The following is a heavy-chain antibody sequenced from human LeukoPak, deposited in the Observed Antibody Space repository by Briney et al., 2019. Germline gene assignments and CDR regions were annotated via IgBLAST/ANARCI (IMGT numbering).Heavy chain of an antibody. D-gene: IGHD1-26*01. Sequence: GRSLRLSCAASGFMFSSCGMHWVRQAPAKGLEWVAFTLNDGSNEHYADSVKGRFTISRDNSKNTLYLQMNSLRAEDTAIYYCAKDGGGTYFDCWGEGTLVTVSS. CDR1: GFMFSSCG. CDR3: AKDGGGTYFDC. J-gene: IGHJ4*02. CDR2: TLNDGSNE. V-gene: IGHV3-30*18.